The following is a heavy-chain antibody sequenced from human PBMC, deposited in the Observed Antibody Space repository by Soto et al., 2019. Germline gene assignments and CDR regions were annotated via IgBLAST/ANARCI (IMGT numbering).Heavy chain of an antibody. J-gene: IGHJ4*02. CDR1: GFTFSVHY. CDR2: IRNKPNGHTT. CDR3: STTVITAPLFEY. V-gene: IGHV3-72*01. Sequence: RLSCGGSGFTFSVHYMDWVRQAPGKGLEWLGRIRNKPNGHTTAYAASVKGRFTISRDDSKNLVYLQMNSLKSEDTALYYCSTTVITAPLFEYWGQGTLVTVSS. D-gene: IGHD2-21*02.